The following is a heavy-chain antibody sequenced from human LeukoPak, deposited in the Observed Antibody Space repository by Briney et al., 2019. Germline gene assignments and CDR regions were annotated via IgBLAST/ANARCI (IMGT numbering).Heavy chain of an antibody. D-gene: IGHD6-19*01. CDR3: ARHGPYYSSGWQNAFDI. J-gene: IGHJ3*02. V-gene: IGHV4-39*01. CDR1: GGSISSSSYY. Sequence: SETLSLTCTVSGGSISSSSYYWGWIRQPPGKGLEWIGSIYYSGSTYYNPSLKSRVTISVDTSKNQFSLELSSVTAADTAVYYCARHGPYYSSGWQNAFDIWGQGTMVTVSS. CDR2: IYYSGST.